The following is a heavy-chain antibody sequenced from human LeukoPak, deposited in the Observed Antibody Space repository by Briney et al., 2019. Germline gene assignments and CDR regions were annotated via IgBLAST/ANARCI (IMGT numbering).Heavy chain of an antibody. D-gene: IGHD2-2*02. J-gene: IGHJ6*03. Sequence: SQTLSLTCTVSGGSISSGSYYWSWIRQPAGKGLEWIGRIYTSGSTNYNPSLKSRVTISVDTSKNQFSLKLSSVTAADTAVYYCARDVTCCSSTSCYTSTYYYYYMDVWGKGTTVTVSS. CDR2: IYTSGST. CDR1: GGSISSGSYY. CDR3: ARDVTCCSSTSCYTSTYYYYYMDV. V-gene: IGHV4-61*02.